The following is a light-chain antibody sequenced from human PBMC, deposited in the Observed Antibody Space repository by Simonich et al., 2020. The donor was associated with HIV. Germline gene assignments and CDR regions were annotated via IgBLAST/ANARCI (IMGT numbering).Light chain of an antibody. CDR1: ALPKQY. J-gene: IGLJ2*01. CDR2: KDS. Sequence: SYELTQPPSVSVSPGQTARLTCSGDALPKQYAYWYQQKPGQAPVRVIYKDSERPSGIPERFSASSSGTTATLTISGVQAEDEAYYYCQSSDGSNIYVVFGGGTKLTVL. V-gene: IGLV3-25*03. CDR3: QSSDGSNIYVV.